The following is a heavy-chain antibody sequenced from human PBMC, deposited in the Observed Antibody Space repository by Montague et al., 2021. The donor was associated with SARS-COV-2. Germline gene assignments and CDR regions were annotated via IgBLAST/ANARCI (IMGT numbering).Heavy chain of an antibody. CDR3: ARCTAVTSSLDF. CDR1: GGSISSPGYY. D-gene: IGHD4-17*01. V-gene: IGHV4-61*02. J-gene: IGHJ4*02. CDR2: IYTSGTT. Sequence: TLSLTCTVSGGSISSPGYYWSWIRQPAGKGLEWIGRIYTSGTTNYNPSLKSRVTISVDTSKNQFSPKLTSVTAADTAVYYCARCTAVTSSLDFWGQGTLVPVSS.